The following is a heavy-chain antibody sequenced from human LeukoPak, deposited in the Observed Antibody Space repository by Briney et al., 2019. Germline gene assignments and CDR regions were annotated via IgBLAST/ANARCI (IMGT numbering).Heavy chain of an antibody. D-gene: IGHD1-1*01. CDR1: GFTFSSYS. CDR2: ISSSNSYI. Sequence: GGSLRLSCAASGFTFSSYSMNWVRQAPGKGLEWVSSISSSNSYIYYADSVKGRFTISRDNAKNSLYLQMNSLRAEDTAVYYCARDTGVQQNAFDIWGQGTMVTVSS. J-gene: IGHJ3*02. V-gene: IGHV3-21*04. CDR3: ARDTGVQQNAFDI.